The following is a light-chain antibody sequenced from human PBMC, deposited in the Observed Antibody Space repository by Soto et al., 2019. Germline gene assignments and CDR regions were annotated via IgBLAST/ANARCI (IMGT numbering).Light chain of an antibody. V-gene: IGKV3-15*01. Sequence: ETVMTQSPAALSVSPGEKITLSCRASQSVSRNLAWYQLRPGQTPRLVIYSASTRATGIPVRFSASGSGTAFTLTISSLQSEDFAVSYCQQYHNWPLTFGGGTKVEIK. CDR3: QQYHNWPLT. CDR1: QSVSRN. CDR2: SAS. J-gene: IGKJ4*01.